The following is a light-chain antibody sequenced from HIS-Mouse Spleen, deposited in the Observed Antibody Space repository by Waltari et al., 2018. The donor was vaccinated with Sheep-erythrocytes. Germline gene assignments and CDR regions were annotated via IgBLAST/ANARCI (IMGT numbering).Light chain of an antibody. CDR3: CSYAGSYNHV. CDR1: SSDVGGYNY. J-gene: IGLJ1*01. Sequence: QSALTQPRSVSGSPGQSVTIPCNGTSSDVGGYNYVPWYQQHPGKAPKLMIYDVSKRPSGVPDRFSGSKSGNTASLTISGLQAEDEADYYCCSYAGSYNHVFATGTKVTVL. V-gene: IGLV2-11*01. CDR2: DVS.